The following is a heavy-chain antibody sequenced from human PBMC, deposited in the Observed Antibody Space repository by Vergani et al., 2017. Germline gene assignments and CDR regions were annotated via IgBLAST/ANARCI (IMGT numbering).Heavy chain of an antibody. V-gene: IGHV4-59*01. D-gene: IGHD6-19*01. CDR1: GGSISSYY. J-gene: IGHJ4*02. Sequence: QVQLQESGPGLVKPSETLSLTCTVSGGSISSYYWSWIRQPPGKELEWIGYIYYSGSTNYNPSLKSRVTISVDTSKNQFSLKLSSVTAADTAVYYCASIPTYSSGWYYFDYWGQGTLVTVSS. CDR3: ASIPTYSSGWYYFDY. CDR2: IYYSGST.